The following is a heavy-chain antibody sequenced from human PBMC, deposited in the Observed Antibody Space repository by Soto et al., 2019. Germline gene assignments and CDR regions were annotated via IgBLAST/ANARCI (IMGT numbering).Heavy chain of an antibody. CDR1: GFTFGDYA. J-gene: IGHJ6*02. D-gene: IGHD3-10*01. V-gene: IGHV3-49*04. CDR3: TRDRFGGRNPSSGMDV. Sequence: PGGSLRLSCTASGFTFGDYAMSWVRQAPGKGLEWVGFIRSKAYGGTTEYAASVKGRFTISRDDSKSIAYLQMKSLKTEDTAVYYSTRDRFGGRNPSSGMDVWGQGTTVTVSS. CDR2: IRSKAYGGTT.